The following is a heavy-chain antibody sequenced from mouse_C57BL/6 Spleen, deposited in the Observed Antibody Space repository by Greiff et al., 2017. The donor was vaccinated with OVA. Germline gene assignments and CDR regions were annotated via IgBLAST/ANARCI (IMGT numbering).Heavy chain of an antibody. Sequence: EVQLQQSGPELVKPGASVKISCKASGYTFTDYYMNWVKQSHGKSLEWIGDINPNNGGTSYNQKFKGKATLTVDKSSSTAYMELRSLTSEDSAVYYCARPSITTVVRGFAHWGQGTLVTVSA. CDR2: INPNNGGT. CDR1: GYTFTDYY. D-gene: IGHD1-1*01. CDR3: ARPSITTVVRGFAH. J-gene: IGHJ3*01. V-gene: IGHV1-26*01.